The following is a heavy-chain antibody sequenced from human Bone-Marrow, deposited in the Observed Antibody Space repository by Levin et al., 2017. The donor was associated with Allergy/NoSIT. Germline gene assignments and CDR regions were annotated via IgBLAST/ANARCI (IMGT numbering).Heavy chain of an antibody. D-gene: IGHD2-21*01. Sequence: ASVKVSCKASGYTFTGYYMHWVRQAPGQGLEWMGWINPNSGGTNYAQKFQGRVTMTRDTSISTAYMELSRLRSDDTAVYYCARVEGFCGGDCYDYWGQGTLVTVSS. CDR2: INPNSGGT. J-gene: IGHJ4*02. V-gene: IGHV1-2*02. CDR3: ARVEGFCGGDCYDY. CDR1: GYTFTGYY.